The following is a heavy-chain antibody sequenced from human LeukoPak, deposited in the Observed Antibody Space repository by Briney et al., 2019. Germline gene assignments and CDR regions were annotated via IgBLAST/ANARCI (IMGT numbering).Heavy chain of an antibody. CDR1: GFTFSSYW. Sequence: PGGSLRLSCAASGFTFSSYWMHWVRQAPGKGLVWVSRINSDGSSTSYADSVKGRFTISRDNAKNTLYLQMNSVRAEDRAVYYCARGGSSGYPDYWGQGTLVTVSS. J-gene: IGHJ4*02. CDR3: ARGGSSGYPDY. D-gene: IGHD3-22*01. V-gene: IGHV3-74*01. CDR2: INSDGSST.